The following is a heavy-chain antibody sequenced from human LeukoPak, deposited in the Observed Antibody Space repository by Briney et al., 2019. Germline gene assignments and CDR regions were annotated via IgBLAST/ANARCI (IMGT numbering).Heavy chain of an antibody. Sequence: SETLSLTCAVYGGSFSGYYWSWIRQPPGKGLEWIGEINHSGSTNYNPSLKSRVTISVDTSKNQFSLKLSSVTAADTAVYYCARGRWYYDSSGYLGRYLGYWGQGTLVTVSS. CDR1: GGSFSGYY. CDR3: ARGRWYYDSSGYLGRYLGY. J-gene: IGHJ4*02. V-gene: IGHV4-34*01. D-gene: IGHD3-22*01. CDR2: INHSGST.